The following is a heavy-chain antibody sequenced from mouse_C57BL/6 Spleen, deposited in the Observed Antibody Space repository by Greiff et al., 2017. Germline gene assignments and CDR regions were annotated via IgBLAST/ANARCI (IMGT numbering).Heavy chain of an antibody. Sequence: EVMLVESGGGLVKPGGSLKLSCAASGFTFSSYAMSWVRQTPEKRLEWVATISDGGSYTYYPDNVKGRFTISRDNAKNNLYLQMSHLKSEDTAMYYCARGGTSFFDYWGQGTTLTVSS. V-gene: IGHV5-4*03. J-gene: IGHJ2*01. D-gene: IGHD4-1*01. CDR1: GFTFSSYA. CDR3: ARGGTSFFDY. CDR2: ISDGGSYT.